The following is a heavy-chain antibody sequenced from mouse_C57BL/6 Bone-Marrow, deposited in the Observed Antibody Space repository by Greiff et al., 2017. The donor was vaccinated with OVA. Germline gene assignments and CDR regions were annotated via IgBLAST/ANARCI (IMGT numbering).Heavy chain of an antibody. D-gene: IGHD1-1*01. Sequence: VQLQQSGPVLARPGASVKMSCKTSGYTFTSYWMHWVKQRPGQGLEWIGAIYPGNSDTSYNQKFKGKAKLTAVTSASTAYMELSSLTNEDSAVYYCTRYGSSFPAWFAYWGQGTLVTVSA. CDR1: GYTFTSYW. CDR2: IYPGNSDT. J-gene: IGHJ3*01. CDR3: TRYGSSFPAWFAY. V-gene: IGHV1-5*01.